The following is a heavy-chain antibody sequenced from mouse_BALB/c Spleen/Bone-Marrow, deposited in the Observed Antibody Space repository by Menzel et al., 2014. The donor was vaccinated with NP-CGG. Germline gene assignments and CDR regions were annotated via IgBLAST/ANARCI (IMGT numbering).Heavy chain of an antibody. CDR1: GFTFSNYG. CDR3: VRGNYGNYVDYFDF. CDR2: INGNGGST. Sequence: EVHLVESGGGLVQPGGSLKLSCAASGFTFSNYGMSWVRQTPDKRLELVATINGNGGSTYYPDSVKGRFTISRDTAKNTLYLQMSSLKSEETAMYYCVRGNYGNYVDYFDFWGQGTTLSLSS. D-gene: IGHD2-1*01. J-gene: IGHJ2*01. V-gene: IGHV5-6-3*01.